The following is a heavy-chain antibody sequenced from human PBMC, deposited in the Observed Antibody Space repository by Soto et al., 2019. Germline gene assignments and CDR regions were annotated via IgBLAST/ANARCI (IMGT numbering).Heavy chain of an antibody. CDR3: ARAVPGSTGTHHSGSGIFYVSPFDY. V-gene: IGHV3-66*01. CDR1: GFTVNNNY. Sequence: GGSLRLSCAASGFTVNNNYMSWVRQAPGKGLEWVSVIYSGGSTYYADSVMGRFTISRDNSKNTVHLQMNSLRAEDTAVYYCARAVPGSTGTHHSGSGIFYVSPFDYWGQGA. CDR2: IYSGGST. J-gene: IGHJ4*02. D-gene: IGHD3-10*01.